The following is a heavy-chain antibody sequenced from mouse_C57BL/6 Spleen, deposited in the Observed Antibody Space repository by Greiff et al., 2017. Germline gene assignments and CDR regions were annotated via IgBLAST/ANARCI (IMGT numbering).Heavy chain of an antibody. CDR3: ARSSYYGSSWYFDV. CDR2: IYPRSGNT. J-gene: IGHJ1*03. Sequence: VQLVESGAELARPGASVKLSCKASGYTFTSYGISWVKQRTGQGLEWIGEIYPRSGNTYYNEKFKGKATLTADKSSSTAFMELRSLTSEDSAVYFCARSSYYGSSWYFDVWGTGTTVTVSS. V-gene: IGHV1-81*01. D-gene: IGHD1-1*01. CDR1: GYTFTSYG.